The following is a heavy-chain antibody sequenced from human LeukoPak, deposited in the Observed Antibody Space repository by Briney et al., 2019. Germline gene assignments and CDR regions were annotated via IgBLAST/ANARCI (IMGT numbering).Heavy chain of an antibody. D-gene: IGHD6-19*01. CDR2: INPNSGGT. CDR1: GYTFTGYY. J-gene: IGHJ3*02. V-gene: IGHV1-2*02. Sequence: ASVTVSCKASGYTFTGYYMHWVRQAPGQGLEWMGWINPNSGGTNYAQKFQGRVTITRDTSISTAYMELSRLRSDDTAVYYCARDSSGWYSDAFDIWGQGTMVTVSS. CDR3: ARDSSGWYSDAFDI.